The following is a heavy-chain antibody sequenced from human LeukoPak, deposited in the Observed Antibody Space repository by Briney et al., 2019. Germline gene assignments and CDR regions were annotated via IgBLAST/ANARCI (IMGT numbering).Heavy chain of an antibody. CDR3: ARDSIAAAGSAEYFQH. V-gene: IGHV3-33*01. CDR2: IWYDGSNK. CDR1: GFTFSSYG. Sequence: GGSLRLSCAASGFTFSSYGMHWVRQAPGKGLEWVAVIWYDGSNKYYADSVKGRFTISRDSSKNTLYLQMNSLRAEDTAVNYCARDSIAAAGSAEYFQHWGQGTLVTVSS. D-gene: IGHD6-13*01. J-gene: IGHJ1*01.